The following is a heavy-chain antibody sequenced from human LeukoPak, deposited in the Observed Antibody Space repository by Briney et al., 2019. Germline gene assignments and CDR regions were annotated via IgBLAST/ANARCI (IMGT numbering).Heavy chain of an antibody. CDR2: FNWNGVST. V-gene: IGHV3-20*04. CDR3: TRELQGFCTGGSCYPYYFDY. D-gene: IGHD2-15*01. J-gene: IGHJ4*02. Sequence: PGGSLRLSCTASGFTFQDYGMSWVRQVPGKGLEWVAGFNWNGVSTGYAGSLKGRFTISRDNAKRSLYLQMNSLRSDDTALYYCTRELQGFCTGGSCYPYYFDYWGQGTLVTVSS. CDR1: GFTFQDYG.